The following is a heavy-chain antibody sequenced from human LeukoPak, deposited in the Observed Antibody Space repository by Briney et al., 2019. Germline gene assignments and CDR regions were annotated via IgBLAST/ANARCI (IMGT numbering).Heavy chain of an antibody. Sequence: PGGSLRLSCAASGFSFRSYSMNWVRQAPGKGLEWVSYIGSDGNIIYYADSVKGRFTISRDNAKNSLYLQMNSLRDEDTAVYYCARMQLIWFGESFYGDYWGQGALVTVSS. D-gene: IGHD3-10*01. V-gene: IGHV3-48*02. CDR1: GFSFRSYS. CDR3: ARMQLIWFGESFYGDY. CDR2: IGSDGNII. J-gene: IGHJ4*02.